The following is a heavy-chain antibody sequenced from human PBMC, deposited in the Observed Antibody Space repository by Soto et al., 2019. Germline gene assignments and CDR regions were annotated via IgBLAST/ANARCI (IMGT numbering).Heavy chain of an antibody. J-gene: IGHJ5*02. Sequence: LSLTCTVSGGSISSGGYYWSWIRQHPGKGLEWIGNIYYSGRTYYNPSLKSRVTISVDTSKNQFSLKVSSVTGADTAVYYCARVFSDSSSFFDPWGQGTLVTVSS. V-gene: IGHV4-31*03. CDR1: GGSISSGGYY. CDR3: ARVFSDSSSFFDP. D-gene: IGHD6-13*01. CDR2: IYYSGRT.